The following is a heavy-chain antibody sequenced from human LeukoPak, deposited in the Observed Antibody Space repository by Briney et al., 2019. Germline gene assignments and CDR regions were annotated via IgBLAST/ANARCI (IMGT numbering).Heavy chain of an antibody. V-gene: IGHV4-61*02. CDR3: ARDWSDQLLSMNWFDP. Sequence: PSETLSLTCTVSGGSISSGSYYWSWIRQPAGKGLEWIGRIYTSGSANYNPSLKSRVTMSVDTSKNQFSLKLSSVTAADTAVYYCARDWSDQLLSMNWFDPWGQGTPVTVSS. J-gene: IGHJ5*02. CDR1: GGSISSGSYY. D-gene: IGHD2-2*01. CDR2: IYTSGSA.